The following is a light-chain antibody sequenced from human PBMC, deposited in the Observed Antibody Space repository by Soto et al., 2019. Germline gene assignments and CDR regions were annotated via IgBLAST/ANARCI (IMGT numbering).Light chain of an antibody. CDR3: SSYTSRSTRV. CDR1: SSDVGSYDH. V-gene: IGLV2-14*01. Sequence: QSALTQPASVSGSPGQSITISCSGTSSDVGSYDHVAWYQQFPGKTPKLTIYEVSNRPSGVSNRFSGSKSGNTASLTISGLQAEDEADYYCSSYTSRSTRVFGTGTQVTVL. J-gene: IGLJ1*01. CDR2: EVS.